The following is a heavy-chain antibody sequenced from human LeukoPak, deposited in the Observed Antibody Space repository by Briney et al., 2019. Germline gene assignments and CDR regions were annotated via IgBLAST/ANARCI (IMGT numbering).Heavy chain of an antibody. D-gene: IGHD5-18*01. CDR3: ARDSWIQLWLNYYGLGV. Sequence: SQTLSLTCAIPGDSVSSNTAAWNWIRQSPSRGLEWLGRTHYRSKWYNDYAVSVRSRITINPDTSKNQFSLQLNSVTPEDTAVYYCARDSWIQLWLNYYGLGVWGQGTTVTVSS. V-gene: IGHV6-1*01. CDR2: THYRSKWYN. CDR1: GDSVSSNTAA. J-gene: IGHJ6*02.